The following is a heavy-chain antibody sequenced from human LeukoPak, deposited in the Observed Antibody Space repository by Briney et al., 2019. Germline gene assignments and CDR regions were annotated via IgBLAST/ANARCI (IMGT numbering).Heavy chain of an antibody. CDR1: GFKFSGYW. J-gene: IGHJ4*02. V-gene: IGHV3-7*01. Sequence: GGSLRLSCAASGFKFSGYWMTWVRHTPGKGLEWVANIKQDGDDNYYADSVRGRFTISRDNVRNSLYLQMNSLRVEDTGIYYCARDQTLVAIGASGYWGQGTLVTVSS. D-gene: IGHD2/OR15-2a*01. CDR2: IKQDGDDN. CDR3: ARDQTLVAIGASGY.